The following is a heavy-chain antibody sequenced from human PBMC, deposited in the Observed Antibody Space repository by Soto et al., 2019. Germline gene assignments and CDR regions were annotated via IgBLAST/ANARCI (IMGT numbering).Heavy chain of an antibody. J-gene: IGHJ6*02. CDR3: ARDIRWFGELVSGGMDV. Sequence: QVQLVQSGAEVKKPGSSVKVSCKASGGTFSSYAISWVRQAPGQGLEWMGGIIPIFGTANYAQKCQGRDTITADKPTSTAYMELSSLGSEDTAVYYCARDIRWFGELVSGGMDVWGQGTTVTVSS. CDR1: GGTFSSYA. D-gene: IGHD3-10*01. CDR2: IIPIFGTA. V-gene: IGHV1-69*14.